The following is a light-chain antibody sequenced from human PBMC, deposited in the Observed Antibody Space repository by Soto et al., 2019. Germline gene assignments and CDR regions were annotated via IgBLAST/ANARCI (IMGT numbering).Light chain of an antibody. CDR3: QQRSNWPPIT. CDR2: DAS. CDR1: QSVSSY. V-gene: IGKV3-11*01. Sequence: VMTQAPATLSVSPGERVTLSCSCSQSVSSYLAWYQQKPGQAPRLLIYDASNRATGIPARFSGSGSGTDFTLTISSLEPEDFAVYYCQQRSNWPPITFGQGTRLEIK. J-gene: IGKJ5*01.